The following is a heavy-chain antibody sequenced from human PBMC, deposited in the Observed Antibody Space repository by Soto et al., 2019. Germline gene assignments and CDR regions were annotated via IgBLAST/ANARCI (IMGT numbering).Heavy chain of an antibody. J-gene: IGHJ4*02. V-gene: IGHV4-38-2*01. CDR3: ASEGDSGSSGHFDS. D-gene: IGHD1-26*01. CDR2: IYHSGST. Sequence: PSETLSLTCAVSGYSISSGYYWGWIRQPPGKGLEWIGSIYHSGSTYYNPSLKSRVTISVDTSKNQFSLKLSSVTAADTAVYYCASEGDSGSSGHFDSWGQGTLVTVSS. CDR1: GYSISSGYY.